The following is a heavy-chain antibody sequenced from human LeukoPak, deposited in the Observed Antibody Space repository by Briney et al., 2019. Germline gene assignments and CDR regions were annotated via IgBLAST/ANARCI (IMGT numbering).Heavy chain of an antibody. J-gene: IGHJ4*02. CDR3: ARRRFVRGPDVVNPFDY. Sequence: SETLSLTCTVSGGSISSRSYYWGWIRQPPGKGLEWIGSINYSGSTYYNPSLKSRVTISIDTSKNQFSLNLSSVTAADTAVYYCARRRFVRGPDVVNPFDYWGQGTLVTVSS. CDR2: INYSGST. D-gene: IGHD2-8*01. V-gene: IGHV4-39*01. CDR1: GGSISSRSYY.